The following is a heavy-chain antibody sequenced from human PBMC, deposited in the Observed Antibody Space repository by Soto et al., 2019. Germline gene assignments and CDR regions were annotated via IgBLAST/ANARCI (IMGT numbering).Heavy chain of an antibody. CDR1: GFTFTSYA. J-gene: IGHJ3*02. D-gene: IGHD3-3*02. V-gene: IGHV3-23*01. Sequence: PGGSLRLSCAASGFTFTSYAMSWVRQAPGKGLEWVSAITGGGGDSTYYADSVKGRLVISKDNSKNTVYLQMSSLRAEDTAVCYCAKELAIIGKGAFDMWGQGTMVTVSS. CDR2: ITGGGGDST. CDR3: AKELAIIGKGAFDM.